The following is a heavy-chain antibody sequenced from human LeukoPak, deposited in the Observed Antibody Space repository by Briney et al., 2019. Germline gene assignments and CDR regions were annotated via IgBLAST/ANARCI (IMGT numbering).Heavy chain of an antibody. CDR2: INPNSGGT. J-gene: IGHJ6*03. V-gene: IGHV1-2*02. D-gene: IGHD3-9*01. CDR1: GYTFTSYG. Sequence: ASVKVSCKASGYTFTSYGISWVRQAPGQGLEWMGWINPNSGGTNYAQKFQGRVTMTRDTSISTAYMELSRLRSDDTAVYYCARGRTSLRYFDHVPYYYYYMDVWGKGTTVTISS. CDR3: ARGRTSLRYFDHVPYYYYYMDV.